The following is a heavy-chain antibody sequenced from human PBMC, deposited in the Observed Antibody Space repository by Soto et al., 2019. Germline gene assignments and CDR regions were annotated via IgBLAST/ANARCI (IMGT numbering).Heavy chain of an antibody. V-gene: IGHV4-38-2*01. J-gene: IGHJ4*02. CDR1: GFSISSGHY. CDR2: THHSGRT. CDR3: ETHFYGADVVES. D-gene: IGHD4-17*01. Sequence: SETLSLTCAVSGFSISSGHYWGWMRQPPGKGLEWIGSTHHSGRTYYSTSLKSRVTISVDTSKNQVSLKLNSVTAADTALYYCETHFYGADVVESWGQGTLVT.